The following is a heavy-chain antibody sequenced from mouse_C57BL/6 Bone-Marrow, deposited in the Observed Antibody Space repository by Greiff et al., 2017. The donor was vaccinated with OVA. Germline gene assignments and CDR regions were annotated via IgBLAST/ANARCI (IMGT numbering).Heavy chain of an antibody. CDR2: IYPGDGDT. CDR1: GYAFSSSW. V-gene: IGHV1-82*01. D-gene: IGHD2-3*01. Sequence: QVQLQQSGPELVKPGASVKLSCTASGYAFSSSWMNWVKQRPGKGPEWIGRIYPGDGDTYYNGKFKGKATLTADKSSSTAYMQLSSLTSEDSEVYFCARHEDGYYASYFDYWGQGTTLTVSS. CDR3: ARHEDGYYASYFDY. J-gene: IGHJ2*01.